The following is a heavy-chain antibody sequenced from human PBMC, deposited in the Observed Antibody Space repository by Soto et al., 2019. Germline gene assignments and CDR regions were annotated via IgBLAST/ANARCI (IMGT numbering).Heavy chain of an antibody. CDR3: ARLKGAYFLSTYNWFDP. V-gene: IGHV4-39*02. Sequence: SETRSLTCNVSAGSISSSSYYWGWIRQPPGKGLEWIGSVYYTGTTYYNPSLKSRVTISVDTPKSHFSLKVTSLTSADTSAYYCARLKGAYFLSTYNWFDPWGQGIQVTVSS. J-gene: IGHJ5*02. CDR2: VYYTGTT. CDR1: AGSISSSSYY. D-gene: IGHD3-9*01.